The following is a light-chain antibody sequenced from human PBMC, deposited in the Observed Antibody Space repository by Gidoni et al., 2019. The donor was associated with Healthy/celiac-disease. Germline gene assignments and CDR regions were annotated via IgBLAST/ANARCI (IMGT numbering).Light chain of an antibody. Sequence: QSALTQPASVSGSPGQSITISCTGTSSDVGSYNLVSWYQQPPGKAPKLMIYEGSKRPSGVSNRFSGSKSGNTASLTISGLQAEDEADYYCCSYAGRSWVFGGGTKLTVL. CDR3: CSYAGRSWV. V-gene: IGLV2-23*01. CDR1: SSDVGSYNL. CDR2: EGS. J-gene: IGLJ3*02.